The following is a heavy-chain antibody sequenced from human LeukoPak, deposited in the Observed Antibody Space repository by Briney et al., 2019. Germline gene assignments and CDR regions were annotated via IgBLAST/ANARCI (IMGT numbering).Heavy chain of an antibody. CDR2: TNSDGSST. CDR1: RFTFRSYW. Sequence: GGSLRLSCAASRFTFRSYWMHWVRQAPGKGPVWVSRTNSDGSSTSYADSVMGRFTISRDNAKNTLYLQMNSLRAEDTAVYYCGRSGDHYDSSGYYDWGQGTLVTVSS. D-gene: IGHD3-22*01. V-gene: IGHV3-74*01. CDR3: GRSGDHYDSSGYYD. J-gene: IGHJ4*02.